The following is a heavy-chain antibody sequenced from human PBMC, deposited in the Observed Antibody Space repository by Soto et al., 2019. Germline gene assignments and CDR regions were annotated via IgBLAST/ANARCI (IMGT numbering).Heavy chain of an antibody. CDR1: GLTFTTYS. Sequence: GSLRLSCAASGLTFTTYSMYWIRQAPGKGLEWVSGISSTGRHIFYEDSVKGRFTISRDNAKNSLFLQMDFLRAEDTAVYYCARDLGTGWSLDYWGHGSQVTVSS. CDR2: ISSTGRHI. J-gene: IGHJ4*01. D-gene: IGHD6-19*01. CDR3: ARDLGTGWSLDY. V-gene: IGHV3-21*01.